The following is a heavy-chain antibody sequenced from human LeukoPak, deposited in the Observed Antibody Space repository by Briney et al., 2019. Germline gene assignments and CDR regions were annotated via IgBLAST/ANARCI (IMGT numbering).Heavy chain of an antibody. CDR2: IKQGGSEK. CDR1: GFTFSSYW. CDR3: ARAVSNRHLDY. D-gene: IGHD2-2*01. J-gene: IGHJ4*02. V-gene: IGHV3-7*01. Sequence: GGSLRLSCAASGFTFSSYWMSWVRQASGKGLEWVANIKQGGSEKYYVDSVKGRFTISRDNAKNSLYLQMNSLRAEDTAVYYCARAVSNRHLDYWGQGTLVTVSS.